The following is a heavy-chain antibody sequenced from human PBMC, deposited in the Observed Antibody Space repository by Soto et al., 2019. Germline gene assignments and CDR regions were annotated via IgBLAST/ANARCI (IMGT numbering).Heavy chain of an antibody. CDR2: ISGSGGST. J-gene: IGHJ4*02. CDR3: AKDPLAYYDYVWGSYRGPNYFDY. CDR1: GFTFSSYA. D-gene: IGHD3-16*02. Sequence: GGSLRLSCAASGFTFSSYAMSWVRQAPGKGLEWVSAISGSGGSTYYADSVKGRFTISRDNSKNTLYLQMNSLRAEDTAVYYCAKDPLAYYDYVWGSYRGPNYFDYWGQGTLVTVSS. V-gene: IGHV3-23*01.